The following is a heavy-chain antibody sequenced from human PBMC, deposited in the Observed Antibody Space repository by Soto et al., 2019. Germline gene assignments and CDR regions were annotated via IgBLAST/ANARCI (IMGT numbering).Heavy chain of an antibody. CDR1: GSTFSSYA. V-gene: IGHV3-23*01. Sequence: EVQLLESGGGLVQPGGSLRLSFAASGSTFSSYAMSWVRQAAGKGLEWVSGISGSGGSTYYADSVKGRFTISRDNSKNTLYLKMNSLRAEDTAVYYCAKDRGGCSSTSCPPRLFDYWGQGTLVTVSS. CDR2: ISGSGGST. J-gene: IGHJ4*02. CDR3: AKDRGGCSSTSCPPRLFDY. D-gene: IGHD2-2*01.